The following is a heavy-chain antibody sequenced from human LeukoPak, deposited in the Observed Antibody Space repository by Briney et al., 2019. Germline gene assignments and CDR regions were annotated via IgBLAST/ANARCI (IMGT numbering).Heavy chain of an antibody. J-gene: IGHJ5*02. CDR1: GYSISSGYY. Sequence: SETLSLTCTVSGYSISSGYYWGWIRQPPGKGLEWIGSIYESGSTYYNPSLKSRVTISVDTSKNQFSLKVSSVTAADTAVYYCARVPSEMATIHNWFDPWGQGTLVTVSS. D-gene: IGHD5-24*01. CDR2: IYESGST. V-gene: IGHV4-38-2*02. CDR3: ARVPSEMATIHNWFDP.